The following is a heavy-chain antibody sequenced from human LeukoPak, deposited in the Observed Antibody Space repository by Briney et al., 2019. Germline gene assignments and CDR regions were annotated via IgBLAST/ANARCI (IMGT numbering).Heavy chain of an antibody. J-gene: IGHJ4*02. Sequence: GGSLRLSCAASGFTFSSYAMNWVRQAPGKGLEWVSTISGSGGSTYYADSVKGRFTISRDNSKNTLYLQMNSLRAEDTAVFYCAKDRLRSSPASFDYWGQGTLVTVSS. CDR3: AKDRLRSSPASFDY. V-gene: IGHV3-23*01. CDR2: ISGSGGST. D-gene: IGHD6-13*01. CDR1: GFTFSSYA.